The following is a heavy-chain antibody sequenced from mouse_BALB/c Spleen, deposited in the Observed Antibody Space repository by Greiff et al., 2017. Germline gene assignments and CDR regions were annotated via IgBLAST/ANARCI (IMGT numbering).Heavy chain of an antibody. CDR3: VRRYFDY. CDR2: IRSKSNNYAT. J-gene: IGHJ2*01. V-gene: IGHV10-1*02. CDR1: GFTFNTYA. Sequence: EVKLQESGGGLVQPKGSLKLSCAASGFTFNTYAMNWVRQAPGKGLEWVARIRSKSNNYATYYADSVKDRFTISRDDSQSMLYLQMNNLKTEDTAMYYCVRRYFDYWGQGTTLTVAS.